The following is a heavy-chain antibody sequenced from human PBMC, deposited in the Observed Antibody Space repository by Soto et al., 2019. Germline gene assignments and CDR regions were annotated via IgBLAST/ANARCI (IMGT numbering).Heavy chain of an antibody. CDR1: GGSFSGYY. CDR2: INHSGST. J-gene: IGHJ1*01. CDR3: ARSLSFDRRYRRGYLQD. Sequence: QVQLQQWGAGLLKPSETLSLTCAVYGGSFSGYYWSWIRQPPGKGLEWIGEINHSGSTNYNPSLNSRVTISANTSKTKSFLKLRSVTAANTAVYYCARSLSFDRRYRRGYLQDWGPGKLVTVSS. V-gene: IGHV4-34*01. D-gene: IGHD1-1*01.